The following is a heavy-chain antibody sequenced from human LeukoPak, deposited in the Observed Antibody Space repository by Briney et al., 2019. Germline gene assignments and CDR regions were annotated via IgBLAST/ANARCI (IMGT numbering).Heavy chain of an antibody. CDR3: ARARVPAAMAIDY. CDR1: GFTVSSNY. Sequence: PGGSLRLSCAASGFTVSSNYMSWVRQAPGKGLEWVSIIYSDDTTAYEDSVKGRFTISRDNSKNKLYLQLNNLRAEDTAVYYCARARVPAAMAIDYWGQGTLVTVSS. CDR2: IYSDDTT. J-gene: IGHJ4*02. D-gene: IGHD2-2*01. V-gene: IGHV3-53*01.